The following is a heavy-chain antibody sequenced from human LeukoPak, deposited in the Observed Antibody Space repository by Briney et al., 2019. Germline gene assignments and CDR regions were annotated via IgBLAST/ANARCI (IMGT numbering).Heavy chain of an antibody. CDR3: ARDYTYAFDN. V-gene: IGHV3-48*01. CDR2: IGIDSGNT. Sequence: GGSLRLSCAASGFTFSDYSMNWVRQAPGKGLEWISYIGIDSGNTNYADSVKGRFTISGDKAKNSLYLQMNSLRVEDTAVYYCARDYTYAFDNWGQGTLVTVSS. CDR1: GFTFSDYS. J-gene: IGHJ4*02.